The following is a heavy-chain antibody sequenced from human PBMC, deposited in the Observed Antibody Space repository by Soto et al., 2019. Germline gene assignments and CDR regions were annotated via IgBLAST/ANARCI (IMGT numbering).Heavy chain of an antibody. V-gene: IGHV1-18*01. CDR3: ARDLDGSGAYYTDC. CDR1: GYTFPNYG. CDR2: ISAYKTNI. D-gene: IGHD3-10*01. Sequence: GASVKVSCKASGYTFPNYGITWVRQAPGQGLEWMGWISAYKTNIKYAQKFQGRVTLTTDTSTSTAYMELRSLRSDDTAIYYCARDLDGSGAYYTDCWGQGTLVTVSS. J-gene: IGHJ4*02.